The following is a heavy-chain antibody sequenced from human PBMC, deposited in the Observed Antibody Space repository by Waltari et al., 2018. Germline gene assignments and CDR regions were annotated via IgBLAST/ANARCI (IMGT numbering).Heavy chain of an antibody. CDR2: VYFTGST. Sequence: QVRLQESGPGMVKSSQTLSLPCTVSGGSIRTGSYYWTWIRHLPGKGLGWIGYVYFTGSTLYNPALASRLSITVDTSKNQFSLNLESVRPADTAVYYCARVGTLAFDFWGQGTEVAVSS. D-gene: IGHD3-10*01. V-gene: IGHV4-31*03. CDR3: ARVGTLAFDF. CDR1: GGSIRTGSYY. J-gene: IGHJ3*01.